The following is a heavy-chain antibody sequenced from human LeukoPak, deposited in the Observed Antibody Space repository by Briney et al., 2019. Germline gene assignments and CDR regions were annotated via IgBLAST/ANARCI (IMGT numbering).Heavy chain of an antibody. Sequence: GGSLRLSCVVSGFTFNRCWMNWVRQAPGKGLEWVAHINPDGRDTYYVDSVKGRFTISRNNAQNSMYLQMNSLRVEDTAVYYCTSWGDTTAEYFQRWGQGTLVTVSS. CDR3: TSWGDTTAEYFQR. J-gene: IGHJ1*01. D-gene: IGHD2-21*02. CDR1: GFTFNRCW. CDR2: INPDGRDT. V-gene: IGHV3-7*01.